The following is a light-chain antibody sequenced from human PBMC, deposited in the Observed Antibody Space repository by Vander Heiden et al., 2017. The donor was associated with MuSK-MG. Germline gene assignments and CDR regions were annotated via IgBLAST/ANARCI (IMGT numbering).Light chain of an antibody. Sequence: DIQMTQSPSILSASVGDRVIITCRASQNVSPWLAWYQQKPGKAPKVLLYRASTLESGVPSRFSGSGFGTEFTLTISSLQPDDFATYYCQQYNGHSWTFGQGTKVEVK. CDR3: QQYNGHSWT. CDR1: QNVSPW. J-gene: IGKJ1*01. V-gene: IGKV1-5*03. CDR2: RAS.